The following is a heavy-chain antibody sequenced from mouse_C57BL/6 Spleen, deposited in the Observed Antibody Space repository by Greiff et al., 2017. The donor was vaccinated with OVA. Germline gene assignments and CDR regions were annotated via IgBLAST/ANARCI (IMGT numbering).Heavy chain of an antibody. CDR3: ARRGGSRGFDY. V-gene: IGHV1-61*01. CDR2: IYPSDSET. D-gene: IGHD1-1*01. Sequence: QVQLQQPGAELVRPGSSVKLSCKASGYTFTSYWMDWVKQRPGQGLEWIGNIYPSDSETHYNQKFKDKATLTVDKSSSTAYMQLSSLTSEDSAVYYCARRGGSRGFDYWDQGTTLTVSS. J-gene: IGHJ2*01. CDR1: GYTFTSYW.